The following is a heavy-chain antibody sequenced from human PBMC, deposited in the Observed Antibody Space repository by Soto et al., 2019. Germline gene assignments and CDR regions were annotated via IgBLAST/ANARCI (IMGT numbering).Heavy chain of an antibody. V-gene: IGHV1-69*13. CDR1: GGTFSSYA. J-gene: IGHJ6*02. D-gene: IGHD3-22*01. CDR2: IIPIFGTA. CDR3: ALRITMIVVYYGMDV. Sequence: SVKVSCKASGGTFSSYAISWVRQAPGQGLEWMGGIIPIFGTANYAQKFQGRVTITADESTSTAYMELSSLRSEDTSVCYCALRITMIVVYYGMDVWGQGTTVTVSS.